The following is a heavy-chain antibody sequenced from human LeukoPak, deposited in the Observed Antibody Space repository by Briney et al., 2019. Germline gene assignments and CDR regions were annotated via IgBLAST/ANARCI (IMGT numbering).Heavy chain of an antibody. CDR1: GFTFSSYS. Sequence: GGSLRLSCAASGFTFSSYSMNWVRQAPGKGLEWVSSISSSSSYIYYADSVKGRFTISRDNAKNSLYLQMNSLRAEDTAVYYCARRQRGYSYGYDFDYWGQGTLVTVSS. D-gene: IGHD5-18*01. CDR2: ISSSSSYI. CDR3: ARRQRGYSYGYDFDY. V-gene: IGHV3-21*01. J-gene: IGHJ4*02.